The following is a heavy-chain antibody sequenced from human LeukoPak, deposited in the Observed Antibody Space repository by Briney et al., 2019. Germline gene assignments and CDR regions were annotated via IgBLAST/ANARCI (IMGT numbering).Heavy chain of an antibody. CDR3: ARDSGFTMIVVVITTPLFY. CDR1: GDSVSSNSAA. CDR2: TYYRSKWYN. J-gene: IGHJ4*02. V-gene: IGHV6-1*01. D-gene: IGHD3-22*01. Sequence: SQTLSLTCAISGDSVSSNSAAWNWIRQSPSRGLEWLGRTYYRSKWYNDYAVSVKSRITINPDTSKNQFSLQLNSVTPEDTAVYYCARDSGFTMIVVVITTPLFYWGQGTLVTVSS.